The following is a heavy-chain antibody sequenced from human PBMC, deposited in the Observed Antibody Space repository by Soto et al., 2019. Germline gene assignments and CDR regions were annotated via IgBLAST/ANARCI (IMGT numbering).Heavy chain of an antibody. V-gene: IGHV3-33*01. CDR3: AGTYSGYDYETWFDP. Sequence: GGSLRLSCAASGFTFSSYGMHWVRQAPGKGLEWVAVIWYDGSNKYYADSVKGRFTISRDNSKNTLYLQMNSLRAEDTAVYYCAGTYSGYDYETWFDPWGQGTLVTVSS. J-gene: IGHJ5*02. CDR2: IWYDGSNK. D-gene: IGHD5-12*01. CDR1: GFTFSSYG.